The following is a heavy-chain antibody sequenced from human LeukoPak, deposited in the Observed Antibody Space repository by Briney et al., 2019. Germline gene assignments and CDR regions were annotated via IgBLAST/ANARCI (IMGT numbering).Heavy chain of an antibody. CDR3: AREGSY. CDR1: GFTFSSYA. J-gene: IGHJ4*02. CDR2: ISSNGGST. V-gene: IGHV3-64*01. Sequence: GGSLRLSCAASGFTFSSYAMHWVRQAPGKGLEYVSAISSNGGSTYYANSVKGRFTISRDNSKNTLYLQMGSLRAEDMAVYYCAREGSYWGQGTLVTVSS.